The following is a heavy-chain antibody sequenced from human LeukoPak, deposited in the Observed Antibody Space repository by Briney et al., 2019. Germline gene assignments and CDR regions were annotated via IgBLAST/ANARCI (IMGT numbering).Heavy chain of an antibody. CDR3: ARKTTVTTLGAFDI. CDR2: IYYSGST. Sequence: SETLSLTCTVSGGSISSYYWSWIRQPPGKGLEWIGYIYYSGSTNYNPSLKSRVTISVDTSKNQFSLKLSSVTAADTAVYYCARKTTVTTLGAFDIWGQGTMVTVSS. CDR1: GGSISSYY. J-gene: IGHJ3*02. V-gene: IGHV4-59*01. D-gene: IGHD4-17*01.